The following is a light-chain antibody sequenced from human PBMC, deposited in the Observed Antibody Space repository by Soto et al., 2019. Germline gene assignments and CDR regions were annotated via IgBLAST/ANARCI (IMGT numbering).Light chain of an antibody. CDR1: QSVSSTY. CDR2: GTS. V-gene: IGKV3D-20*02. Sequence: GWTQSPGTLSLSPGERATLSCRASQSVSSTYFAWYQQKPGQAPRLLIYGTSSRAAGIPARFSGSGSGTDFTLTISRLEPEDFAVYYCQHRRNWPITFGQGTRPAIK. J-gene: IGKJ5*01. CDR3: QHRRNWPIT.